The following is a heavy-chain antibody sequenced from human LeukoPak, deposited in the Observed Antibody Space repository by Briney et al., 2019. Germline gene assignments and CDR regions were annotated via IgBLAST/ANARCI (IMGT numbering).Heavy chain of an antibody. V-gene: IGHV1-18*01. D-gene: IGHD6-13*01. CDR3: AKGLSAGTDGENSFDY. J-gene: IGHJ4*02. Sequence: GASVKVSCKASGYTFTSYGISWVRQAPGQGFEWMGWISAYNGNTNYAQKLQGRVTMTTDTSTSTAYMELRSLRSDDTAVYYCAKGLSAGTDGENSFDYWGQGTLVTVSS. CDR1: GYTFTSYG. CDR2: ISAYNGNT.